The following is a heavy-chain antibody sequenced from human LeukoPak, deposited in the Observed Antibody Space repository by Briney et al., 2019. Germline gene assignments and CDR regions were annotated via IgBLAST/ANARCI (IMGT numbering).Heavy chain of an antibody. V-gene: IGHV4-39*02. D-gene: IGHD1-1*01. Sequence: PSETLSLTCTVFGGSLSTSYYWGWIRQPPGKGLEWIGSICSGGNTCYNPSFKSRVVIFADSSKNQFSLQLASVTAADTAVYYCARDGPWKSDFWGRGTLVTVSS. CDR2: ICSGGNT. CDR3: ARDGPWKSDF. J-gene: IGHJ4*02. CDR1: GGSLSTSYY.